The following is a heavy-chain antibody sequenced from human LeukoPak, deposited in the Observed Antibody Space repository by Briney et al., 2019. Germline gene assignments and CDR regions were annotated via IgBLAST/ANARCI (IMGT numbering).Heavy chain of an antibody. CDR1: GFTFSSYW. CDR3: ATRFYSYGDFDY. CDR2: ISGSGGST. Sequence: PGGSLRLSCAASGFTFSSYWMSWVRQAPGKGLEWVSAISGSGGSTYYADSVKGRFTISRDNSKNTLYLQMNSLRAEDTAVYYCATRFYSYGDFDYWGQGTLVTVSS. J-gene: IGHJ4*02. V-gene: IGHV3-23*01. D-gene: IGHD5-18*01.